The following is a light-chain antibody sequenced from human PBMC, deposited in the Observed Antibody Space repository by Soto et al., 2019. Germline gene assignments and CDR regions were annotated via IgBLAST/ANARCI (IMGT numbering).Light chain of an antibody. CDR1: SSDVGGYNY. V-gene: IGLV2-8*01. J-gene: IGLJ1*01. CDR2: EVS. CDR3: SSYAGSNNPPYV. Sequence: QSVLTQPPSASGSPGQSVTISCTGTSSDVGGYNYVSWYQQHPGKAPKLMIYEVSKRPSGVPDRFSGSKSGNTASLTVSGLQAEDEADYYCSSYAGSNNPPYVFRTGTKLTVL.